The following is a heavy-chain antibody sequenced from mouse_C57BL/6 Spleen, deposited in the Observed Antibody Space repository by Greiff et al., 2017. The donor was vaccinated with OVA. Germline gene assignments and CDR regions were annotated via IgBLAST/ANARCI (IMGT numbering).Heavy chain of an antibody. D-gene: IGHD2-14*01. CDR1: GFTFSSYA. J-gene: IGHJ4*01. Sequence: EVMLVESGEGLVKPGGSLKLSCAASGFTFSSYAMSWVRQTPEKRLEWVAYISSGGDYIYYADTVKGRFTISRDNARNTLYLQMSSLKSEDTDLYYCTRDECVRRSYYAMDYWGQGTSVTVSS. V-gene: IGHV5-9-1*02. CDR2: ISSGGDYI. CDR3: TRDECVRRSYYAMDY.